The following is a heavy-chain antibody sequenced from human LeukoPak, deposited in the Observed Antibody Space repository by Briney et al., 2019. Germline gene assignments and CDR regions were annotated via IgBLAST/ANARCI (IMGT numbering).Heavy chain of an antibody. J-gene: IGHJ6*02. Sequence: PWGPLRLSCAASGFTFSNAWMSWVRQAPGKGLEWFSAIGGSGGNTYYADSVKGRFTISRDNAKNSLYLQMNSLRDEDTAVYYCARDRITMVRGVTYYYYYGMDVWGQGTTVTVSS. D-gene: IGHD3-10*01. CDR1: GFTFSNAW. V-gene: IGHV3-48*02. CDR2: IGGSGGNT. CDR3: ARDRITMVRGVTYYYYYGMDV.